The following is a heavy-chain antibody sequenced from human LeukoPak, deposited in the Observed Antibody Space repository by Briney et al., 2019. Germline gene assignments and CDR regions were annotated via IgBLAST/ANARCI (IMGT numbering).Heavy chain of an antibody. J-gene: IGHJ4*02. CDR2: IKHSGNT. Sequence: PSETLSLTCAVYGGSFSGYYWSWIRQPPGKGLEWVGEIKHSGNTNYNPSRKSRVNISVDTSKNQFSLKLSSVTAADTAVYYCARGSDSSGWYFVRFFDYWGQGTLVTVSS. CDR1: GGSFSGYY. V-gene: IGHV4-34*01. CDR3: ARGSDSSGWYFVRFFDY. D-gene: IGHD6-19*01.